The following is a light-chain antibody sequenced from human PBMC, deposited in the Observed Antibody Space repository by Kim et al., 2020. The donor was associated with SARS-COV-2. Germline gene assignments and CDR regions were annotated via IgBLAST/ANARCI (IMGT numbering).Light chain of an antibody. CDR1: QGVSSN. V-gene: IGKV3-15*01. CDR3: QQYNNWPPMYT. Sequence: SPGVRPPLPCRASQGVSSNLAWYQQKPCQAPRLLIDGASTRATGIPARFSGSGSGTEFTLTISSLQSEDFAVYYCQQYNNWPPMYTFGQGTKLEI. CDR2: GAS. J-gene: IGKJ2*01.